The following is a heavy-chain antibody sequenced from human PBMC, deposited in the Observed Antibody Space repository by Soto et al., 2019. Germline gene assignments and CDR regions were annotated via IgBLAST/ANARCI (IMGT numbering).Heavy chain of an antibody. Sequence: QVQLVQSGPEVKEPGASVKVSCKASGYTFNTYGLSWVRQAPGQGLEWMGWISPYNSNPNYAPKFHGRGTVTIDTSTSTVYMEVRNLRSDDTAVYYCARDERGHCGGTSCPRFDAWGQGTLVTVSS. D-gene: IGHD2-2*03. CDR2: ISPYNSNP. V-gene: IGHV1-18*01. CDR3: ARDERGHCGGTSCPRFDA. CDR1: GYTFNTYG. J-gene: IGHJ4*02.